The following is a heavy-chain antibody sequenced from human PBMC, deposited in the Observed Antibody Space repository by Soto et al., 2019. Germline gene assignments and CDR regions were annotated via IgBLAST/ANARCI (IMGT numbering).Heavy chain of an antibody. J-gene: IGHJ6*03. Sequence: QVQLVQSGAEVKKPGASVKVSCKASGYMFTGYYMHWVRQAPGQGLEWMGWINPDSGGTNYAQKFQGWGTMTRDTSISTAFMELNRLRFDDTAVYYCARASWGGSYYYYMDVWGKGTTVTVSS. V-gene: IGHV1-2*04. D-gene: IGHD3-16*01. CDR3: ARASWGGSYYYYMDV. CDR2: INPDSGGT. CDR1: GYMFTGYY.